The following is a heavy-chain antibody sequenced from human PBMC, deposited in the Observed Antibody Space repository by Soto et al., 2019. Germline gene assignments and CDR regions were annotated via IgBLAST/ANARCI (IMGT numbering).Heavy chain of an antibody. Sequence: SETLSLTCTVSGGSISSGGYYWSWIRQHPGKGLEWIGYIYYSGSTYYNPSLKSRVTISVDTSKNQFSLKLSSVTAADTAVYYCARATYYDFWSGKGPFDYWGQGTLVTVSS. CDR1: GGSISSGGYY. CDR3: ARATYYDFWSGKGPFDY. CDR2: IYYSGST. V-gene: IGHV4-31*03. D-gene: IGHD3-3*01. J-gene: IGHJ4*02.